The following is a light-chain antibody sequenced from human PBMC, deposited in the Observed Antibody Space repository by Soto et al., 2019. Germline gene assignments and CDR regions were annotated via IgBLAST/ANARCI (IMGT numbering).Light chain of an antibody. CDR1: QSVSSY. CDR2: GAS. CDR3: HQYNIFWP. Sequence: LPLAKGDRSPLSPRASQSVSSYLAWYQQKPGQAPRLVIYGASTRATGIPARFSGSGSGTEFTLACSSVMSEDFVLCYCHQYNIFWPFGEGTKVDIK. J-gene: IGKJ1*01. V-gene: IGKV3-15*01.